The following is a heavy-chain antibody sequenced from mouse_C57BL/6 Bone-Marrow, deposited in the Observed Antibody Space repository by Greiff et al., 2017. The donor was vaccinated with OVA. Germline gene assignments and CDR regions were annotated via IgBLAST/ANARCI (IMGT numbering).Heavy chain of an antibody. D-gene: IGHD1-1*02. CDR3: TTYGLFDY. CDR2: IDPENGDT. J-gene: IGHJ2*01. Sequence: VQLQQSGAELVRPGASVKLSCTASGFNIKDDYMHWVKQRPEPGLEWIGWIDPENGDTEYASKFQGKATITADTSSNTAYLQLSSLTSEDTAVYYCTTYGLFDYWGQGTTLTVSS. V-gene: IGHV14-4*01. CDR1: GFNIKDDY.